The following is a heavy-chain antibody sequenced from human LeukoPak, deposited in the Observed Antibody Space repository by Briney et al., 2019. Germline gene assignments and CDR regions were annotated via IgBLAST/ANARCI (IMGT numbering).Heavy chain of an antibody. J-gene: IGHJ4*02. CDR1: GFTFSDYW. CDR3: ARDYSVAGTYDY. V-gene: IGHV3-7*01. CDR2: INHDGSEK. Sequence: GGSLRLSCAASGFTFSDYWMNWVRQAPGKGLEWVANINHDGSEKYYVDSVKGRFTISRDTAKNSLFLQMNSLKAEDTAVYYCARDYSVAGTYDYWGQGTLVTVSS. D-gene: IGHD6-19*01.